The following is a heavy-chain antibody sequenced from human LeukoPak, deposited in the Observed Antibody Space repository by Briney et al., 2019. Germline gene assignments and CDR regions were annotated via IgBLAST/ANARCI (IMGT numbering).Heavy chain of an antibody. J-gene: IGHJ4*02. D-gene: IGHD2-21*02. Sequence: ASVKVSCKASGYTFTGHYLHWVRQAPGQGLEWMGRINPNNGGASYAQKFQGRVIMTKDTSTDTAYMELSSLRSEDTAVYYCATIGCGGDCQASRAFDYWGQGTLVTVSS. CDR1: GYTFTGHY. V-gene: IGHV1-2*06. CDR3: ATIGCGGDCQASRAFDY. CDR2: INPNNGGA.